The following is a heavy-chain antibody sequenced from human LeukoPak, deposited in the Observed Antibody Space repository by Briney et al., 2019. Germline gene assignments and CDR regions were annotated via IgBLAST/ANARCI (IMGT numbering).Heavy chain of an antibody. CDR2: ISGSGGST. CDR3: AKGPYYYDSSGYYYY. D-gene: IGHD3-22*01. CDR1: GFTFSSYG. Sequence: GGSLRLSCAASGFTFSSYGMSWVRQAPGKGLEWVSAISGSGGSTYYADSVKGRFTISRDNSKNTLYLQMNSLRAEDTAVYYCAKGPYYYDSSGYYYYWGQGTLVTVSS. V-gene: IGHV3-23*01. J-gene: IGHJ4*02.